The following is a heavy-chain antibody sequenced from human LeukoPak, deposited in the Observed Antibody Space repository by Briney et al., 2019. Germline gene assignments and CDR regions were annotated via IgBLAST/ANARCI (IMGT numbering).Heavy chain of an antibody. D-gene: IGHD6-19*01. CDR3: AKLLAVTNSYYFNY. J-gene: IGHJ4*02. CDR1: GYTFSSYA. CDR2: ISGSGSGGST. V-gene: IGHV3-23*01. Sequence: GGSLRLSCAASGYTFSSYAMSWVRQAPGKGLEWVSTISGSGSGGSTYYADSVKGRFTISRDNSKDTLFLQMNSLRAEDTAVYYCAKLLAVTNSYYFNYWGQGTLVTVSS.